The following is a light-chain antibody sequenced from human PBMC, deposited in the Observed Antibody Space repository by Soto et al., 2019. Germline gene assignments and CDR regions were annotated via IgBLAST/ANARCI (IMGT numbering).Light chain of an antibody. J-gene: IGKJ3*01. CDR3: QQYDGSLFT. Sequence: EIVLTQSPATLSLSPGERATLSCRASQGVSSYLAWYQQKPGQAPRLLIYDASNRATGIPARFSGSGPGTDFTLTISSLEPEDFAVYYCQQYDGSLFTFGPGTKVDVK. CDR1: QGVSSY. CDR2: DAS. V-gene: IGKV3D-11*01.